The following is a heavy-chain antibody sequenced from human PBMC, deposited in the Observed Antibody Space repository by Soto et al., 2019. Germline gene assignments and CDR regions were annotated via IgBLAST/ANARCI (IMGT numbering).Heavy chain of an antibody. CDR3: ARNFGNRDYVSSGSNWFDP. CDR2: IYYSGST. J-gene: IGHJ5*02. Sequence: SETLSLTCTVSGGSVSSGSYYWSWIRQPPGKGLEGIGYIYYSGSTNYNPSLKSRVTISVDTSKNQFSLKLSSVTAADTAVYYSARNFGNRDYVSSGSNWFDPWGQGTLVTVSS. V-gene: IGHV4-61*01. D-gene: IGHD3-22*01. CDR1: GGSVSSGSYY.